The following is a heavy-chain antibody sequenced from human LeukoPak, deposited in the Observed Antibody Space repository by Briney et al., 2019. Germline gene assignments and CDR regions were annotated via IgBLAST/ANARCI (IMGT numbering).Heavy chain of an antibody. V-gene: IGHV3-23*01. J-gene: IGHJ4*01. CDR1: GFTFNNSA. CDR3: AKGIYSSGWSYFDY. D-gene: IGHD6-19*01. Sequence: RSLLLSCAASGFTFNNSAMSWVRQAPGKGLEWVSTLSGSGITTYYADSVKGRFTISRDNSKNTLYLQMNSLRAEDTAVYYCAKGIYSSGWSYFDYWGHGTLVTVSS. CDR2: LSGSGITT.